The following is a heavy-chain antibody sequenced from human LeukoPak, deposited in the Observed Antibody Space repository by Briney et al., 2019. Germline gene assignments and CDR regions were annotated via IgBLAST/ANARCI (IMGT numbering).Heavy chain of an antibody. CDR1: GDTFTSYG. J-gene: IGHJ4*02. D-gene: IGHD2-21*01. CDR3: ARDVLLHGETGDSVDY. Sequence: ASVRVSCEASGDTFTSYGISWVRQAPGQGLEWMGGISAYNGNTNYAQKLQGSVTMTTDTSTSPAYMELRSLRSDDTAVYYCARDVLLHGETGDSVDYWGQGTLVTVSS. V-gene: IGHV1-18*01. CDR2: ISAYNGNT.